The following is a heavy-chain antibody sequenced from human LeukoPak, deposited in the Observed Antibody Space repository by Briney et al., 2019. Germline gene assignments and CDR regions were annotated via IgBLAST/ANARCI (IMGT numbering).Heavy chain of an antibody. Sequence: GGSLRLSCAASGFTFSSYWMSWVRQAPGKGLEWVANIKQDGSEKYYVDSVKGRFTISRDNAKNSLYLQMNSLRAEDTAVYYCARGLRYSDWLPRYYLDYWGQGTLVTVSS. CDR3: ARGLRYSDWLPRYYLDY. CDR1: GFTFSSYW. D-gene: IGHD3-9*01. CDR2: IKQDGSEK. J-gene: IGHJ4*02. V-gene: IGHV3-7*01.